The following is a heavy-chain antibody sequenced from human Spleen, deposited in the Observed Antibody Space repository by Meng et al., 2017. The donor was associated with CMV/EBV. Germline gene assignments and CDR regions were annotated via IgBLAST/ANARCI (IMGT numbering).Heavy chain of an antibody. Sequence: SETLSLTCTVSGGSISSYYWSWIRQPPGKGLEWIGYIYYSGSTNYNPSLKSRVTISVDTSKNQFSLKLSSVTAADTAVYYCARVVVPAVNWFDPWGQGTLVIVSS. J-gene: IGHJ5*02. V-gene: IGHV4-59*12. CDR2: IYYSGST. CDR1: GGSISSYY. CDR3: ARVVVPAVNWFDP. D-gene: IGHD2-2*01.